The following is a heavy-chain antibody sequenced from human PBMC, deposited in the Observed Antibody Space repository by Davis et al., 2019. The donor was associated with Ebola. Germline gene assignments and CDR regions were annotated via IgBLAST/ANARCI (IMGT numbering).Heavy chain of an antibody. V-gene: IGHV4-59*01. Sequence: SETLSLTCTVSGCSISSYYWSWIRQPPGKGLEWIGYIYYSGSTNYNPSLKSRVTISVDTSKNKFSLKLSSVTAADTAVYYCARSIRLVAAARGFDYWGQGTLVTVSS. CDR1: GCSISSYY. CDR2: IYYSGST. D-gene: IGHD6-13*01. CDR3: ARSIRLVAAARGFDY. J-gene: IGHJ4*02.